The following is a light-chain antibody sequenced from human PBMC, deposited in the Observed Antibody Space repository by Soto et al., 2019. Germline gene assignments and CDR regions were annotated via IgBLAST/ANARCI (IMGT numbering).Light chain of an antibody. J-gene: IGKJ5*01. Sequence: DLEMTQSPSTLSSSVGDRVTITCRASQGISTYLAWYQQKTGKAPKILIYAESTLQSGVPSRLSGSGSGTDFTFTISSLQPEDIATYYCQKYDNLPITCGQGTRLEIK. CDR1: QGISTY. V-gene: IGKV1-33*01. CDR2: AES. CDR3: QKYDNLPIT.